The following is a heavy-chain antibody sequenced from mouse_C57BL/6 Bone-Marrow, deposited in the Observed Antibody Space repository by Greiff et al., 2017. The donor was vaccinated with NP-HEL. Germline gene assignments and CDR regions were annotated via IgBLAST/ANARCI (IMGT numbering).Heavy chain of an antibody. CDR3: ARGYGSIWYFDV. D-gene: IGHD1-1*01. V-gene: IGHV7-3*01. CDR1: GFTFTDYY. J-gene: IGHJ1*03. Sequence: EVMLVESGGGLVQPGGSLSLSCAASGFTFTDYYMSWVRQPPGKALEWLGFIRNKANGYTTEYSASVKGRFTISSDNSTNVLYLQMNALRAEDSATYYCARGYGSIWYFDVWGTGTTVTVSS. CDR2: IRNKANGYTT.